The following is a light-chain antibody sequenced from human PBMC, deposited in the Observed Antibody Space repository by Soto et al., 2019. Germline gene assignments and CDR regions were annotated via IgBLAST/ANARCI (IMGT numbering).Light chain of an antibody. CDR2: AAS. J-gene: IGKJ1*01. V-gene: IGKV1-27*01. Sequence: DIQMTQSPSSLSASVGDRVTITCRATQGISNYLAWYQQKPGKVPKLLIYAASTLQSGVPSRFSGSGSGTDFTLTISSLQPENVATYYCQKYDSALATFGQGTKVDIK. CDR3: QKYDSALAT. CDR1: QGISNY.